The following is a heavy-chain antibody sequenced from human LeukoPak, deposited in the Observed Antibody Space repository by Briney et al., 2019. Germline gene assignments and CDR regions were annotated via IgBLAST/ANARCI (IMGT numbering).Heavy chain of an antibody. J-gene: IGHJ3*02. CDR2: ISGSGGST. V-gene: IGHV3-23*01. CDR3: ARDNIWAFDI. Sequence: PGGSLRLSCAASGFTFSSYAMCWVRQAPGKGLEWVSAISGSGGSTYYADSVKGRFTISRDDAKTSVYLQMNSLRDEDTAIYYCARDNIWAFDIWGQGTMVTVSS. CDR1: GFTFSSYA. D-gene: IGHD2/OR15-2a*01.